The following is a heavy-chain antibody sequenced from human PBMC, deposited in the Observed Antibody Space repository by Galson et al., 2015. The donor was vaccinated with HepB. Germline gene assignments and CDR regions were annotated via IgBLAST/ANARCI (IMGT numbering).Heavy chain of an antibody. V-gene: IGHV1-69*06. D-gene: IGHD3-10*01. CDR2: ITPMFDSG. CDR3: AREVDSDVSGTSYNIFDM. CDR1: GGTFSNSA. J-gene: IGHJ3*02. Sequence: SVKVSCKASGGTFSNSAISWVRQAPGQGLEWMGGITPMFDSGGNAQKFQGRVTITADKSTGTAYMELRGLRSEDTAMYYCAREVDSDVSGTSYNIFDMWGEGTMVTVSS.